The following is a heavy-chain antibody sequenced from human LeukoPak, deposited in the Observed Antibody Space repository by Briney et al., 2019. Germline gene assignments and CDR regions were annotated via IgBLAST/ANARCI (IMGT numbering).Heavy chain of an antibody. D-gene: IGHD2-21*02. CDR1: GGSISSYY. V-gene: IGHV4-4*07. Sequence: PSETLSLTCTVSGGSISSYYWSWIRQPAGKGLEWIGRIYTSGSTKYNPSPKSRVTISVEKSKNQFSLKLSSVADEDTAVYYCARGATAYCGGDCYSSYFDYWGQGTLVTVSS. J-gene: IGHJ4*02. CDR3: ARGATAYCGGDCYSSYFDY. CDR2: IYTSGST.